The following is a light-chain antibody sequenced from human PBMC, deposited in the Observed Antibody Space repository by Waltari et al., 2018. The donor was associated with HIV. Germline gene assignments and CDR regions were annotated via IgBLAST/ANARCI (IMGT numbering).Light chain of an antibody. J-gene: IGKJ1*01. CDR1: RDIGSF. V-gene: IGKV1-39*01. CDR3: QQSYSTLRT. Sequence: DVQITQSPSSLSASVGDSVNITCRSSRDIGSFLKWYQQTPGQAPKLLIYAASTLPDGTPLRFRGSGSGTDFTLSVTSLQSEDFVLYYCQQSYSTLRTFGQGTKLEF. CDR2: AAS.